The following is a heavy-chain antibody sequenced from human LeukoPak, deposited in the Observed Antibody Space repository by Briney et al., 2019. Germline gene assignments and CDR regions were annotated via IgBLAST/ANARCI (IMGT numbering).Heavy chain of an antibody. D-gene: IGHD3-22*01. Sequence: NTLETLSLTCTVSGYSISSGYYWGWIRQPPGKGLEWIGSIYHSGSTYYNPSLKSRVTISVDTSKNQFSLKLSSVTAADTAVYYCARDPGDYELDYWGQGTLVTVSS. CDR1: GYSISSGYY. V-gene: IGHV4-38-2*02. CDR3: ARDPGDYELDY. CDR2: IYHSGST. J-gene: IGHJ4*02.